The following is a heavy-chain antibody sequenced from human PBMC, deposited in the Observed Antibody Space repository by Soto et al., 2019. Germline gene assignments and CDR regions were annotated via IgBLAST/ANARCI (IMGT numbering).Heavy chain of an antibody. CDR2: IYHSGST. J-gene: IGHJ6*01. CDR1: GYSISSGYY. V-gene: IGHV4-38-2*01. D-gene: IGHD2-2*01. Sequence: SETLSLTCAVSGYSISSGYYGGWIRQPPGKGLEWIGNIYHSGSTHYNPSLKSRVTISVDTSENQFSLKLSSVTAADTAVYYCARGSTSEGTDVWGQGTTVTVSS. CDR3: ARGSTSEGTDV.